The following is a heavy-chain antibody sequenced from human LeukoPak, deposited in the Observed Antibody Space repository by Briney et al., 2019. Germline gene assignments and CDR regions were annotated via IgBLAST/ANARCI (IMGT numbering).Heavy chain of an antibody. CDR1: GGSFSGYY. V-gene: IGHV4-34*01. D-gene: IGHD3-3*01. Sequence: SETLSLTCAVYGGSFSGYYWSWIRQPPGKGLEWIGEINHSGSTNYNPSLKSRVTISVDTSKNQFSLKLSSVTAADTAVYYCARGNTIFGVVPTFDPWGQGTLVTVSS. J-gene: IGHJ5*02. CDR3: ARGNTIFGVVPTFDP. CDR2: INHSGST.